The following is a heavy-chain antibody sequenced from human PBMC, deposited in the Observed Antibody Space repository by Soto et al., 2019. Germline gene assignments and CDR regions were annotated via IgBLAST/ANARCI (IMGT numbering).Heavy chain of an antibody. V-gene: IGHV1-69*06. CDR2: IIPIFGTA. Sequence: QVQLVQSGAEVKKPGSSVKVSCKASGGTFSSYAISWVRQAPGQGLEWMGGIIPIFGTANSAQKFQGRVTITADKSTSTAYMELSSLRSEDTAVYYCASQGIAAAGGGVDPWGQGTLVTVSS. CDR3: ASQGIAAAGGGVDP. D-gene: IGHD6-13*01. CDR1: GGTFSSYA. J-gene: IGHJ5*02.